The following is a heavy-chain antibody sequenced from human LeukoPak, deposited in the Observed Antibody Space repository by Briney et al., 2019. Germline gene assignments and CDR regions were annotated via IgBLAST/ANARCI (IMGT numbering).Heavy chain of an antibody. Sequence: GGSLRLSCAASGFTFSSYWMSWVRQAPGKGLEWVANIKQDGSEKYYVDSVKGRFTISRDNARNSLYLQMDSLRAEDTAVYYCARVFGSGWYGTSDYWGQGTLVTVSS. D-gene: IGHD6-19*01. J-gene: IGHJ4*02. V-gene: IGHV3-7*03. CDR3: ARVFGSGWYGTSDY. CDR2: IKQDGSEK. CDR1: GFTFSSYW.